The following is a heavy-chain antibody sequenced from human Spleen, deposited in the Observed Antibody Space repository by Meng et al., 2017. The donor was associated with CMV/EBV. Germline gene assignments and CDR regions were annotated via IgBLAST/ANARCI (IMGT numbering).Heavy chain of an antibody. V-gene: IGHV3-7*01. CDR1: GFTFSTYW. Sequence: GESLKISCAASGFTFSTYWMGWVRQAPGKGLEWVANIKQDGSEQHYVDSVKGRFTISRDNAKNSLYLQMHSLRAEDTAVYFCAKEGSGDKPLDYWGQGTLVTVSS. J-gene: IGHJ4*02. D-gene: IGHD4-17*01. CDR2: IKQDGSEQ. CDR3: AKEGSGDKPLDY.